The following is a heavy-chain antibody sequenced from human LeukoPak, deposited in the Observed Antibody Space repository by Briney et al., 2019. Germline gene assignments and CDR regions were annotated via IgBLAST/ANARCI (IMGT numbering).Heavy chain of an antibody. J-gene: IGHJ5*02. D-gene: IGHD3-3*01. CDR1: GGSISSSSYY. Sequence: PSETLSLTCTFCGGSISSSSYYWGWIRQPPGKGLEWSGSIYYSGSTYYNPSLKSRVTISVDTSKNQFSLKLSSVTAADTAVYYCARQGITIFGPFDPWGQGTLVTVSP. V-gene: IGHV4-39*01. CDR3: ARQGITIFGPFDP. CDR2: IYYSGST.